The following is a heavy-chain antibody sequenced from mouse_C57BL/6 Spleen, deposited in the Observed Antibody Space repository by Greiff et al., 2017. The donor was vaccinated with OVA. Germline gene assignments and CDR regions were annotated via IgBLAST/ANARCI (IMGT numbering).Heavy chain of an antibody. Sequence: DVHLVESEGGLVQPGSSMKLSCTASGFTFSDYYMAWVRQVPEKGLEWVANINYDGSSTYYLDSLKSRFIISRDNAKNILYLQMSSLKSEDTATYYCARGGNYWYYFDYWGQGTTLTVSS. CDR1: GFTFSDYY. CDR3: ARGGNYWYYFDY. V-gene: IGHV5-16*01. J-gene: IGHJ2*01. D-gene: IGHD2-1*01. CDR2: INYDGSST.